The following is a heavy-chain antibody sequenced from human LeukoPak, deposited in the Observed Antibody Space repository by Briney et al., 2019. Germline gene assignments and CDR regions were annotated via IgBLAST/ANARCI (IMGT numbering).Heavy chain of an antibody. CDR2: IYYSGST. D-gene: IGHD3-9*01. CDR3: ARIRYFDWSPDAFDI. J-gene: IGHJ3*02. Sequence: KPSETLSLTCTVSGGSISSYYWSWIRQPPGKGLEWIGYIYYSGSTNYNPSLKSRVTISVDTSKNQFSLKLSSVTAADTALYYGARIRYFDWSPDAFDIWGQGTMVTVSS. V-gene: IGHV4-59*01. CDR1: GGSISSYY.